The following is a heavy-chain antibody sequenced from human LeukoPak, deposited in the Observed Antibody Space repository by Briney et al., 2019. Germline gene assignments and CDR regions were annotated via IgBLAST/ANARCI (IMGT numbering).Heavy chain of an antibody. CDR1: GFTFSSYA. Sequence: GRSLRLSCAASGFTFSSYAMHWVRQAPGKGLEWVAVISYDGSNKYYADSVKGRFTISRDNSKNTLYLQMNSLRAEDTAVYYCARSRAVEAAFDIWGQVTMVTVSS. V-gene: IGHV3-30-3*01. CDR2: ISYDGSNK. J-gene: IGHJ3*02. CDR3: ARSRAVEAAFDI. D-gene: IGHD6-19*01.